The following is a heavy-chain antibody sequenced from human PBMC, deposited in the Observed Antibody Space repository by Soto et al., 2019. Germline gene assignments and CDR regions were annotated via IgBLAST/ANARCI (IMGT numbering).Heavy chain of an antibody. CDR2: INHSGST. V-gene: IGHV4-34*01. D-gene: IGHD3-3*01. J-gene: IGHJ6*02. Sequence: QVQLQQWGAGLLKPSETLSLTCAVYGGSFSGYYWSWIRQPPGKGLEWIGEINHSGSTNYNPSLKSRVTISVDTSKNQFSLKLSSVTAADTAVYYCARRSLLVQYYYYGMDVWGQGTTVTVSS. CDR1: GGSFSGYY. CDR3: ARRSLLVQYYYYGMDV.